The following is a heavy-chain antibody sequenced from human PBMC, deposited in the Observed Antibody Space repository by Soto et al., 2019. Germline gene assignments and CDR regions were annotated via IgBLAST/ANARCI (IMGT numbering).Heavy chain of an antibody. D-gene: IGHD3-22*01. V-gene: IGHV4-61*01. CDR3: ARAEDYYDSSGPVY. CDR1: GGSVSSGSYY. Sequence: SETLSLTCTVSGGSVSSGSYYWSWIRQPPGKGLEWIGYIYYSGSTNYNPSLKSRVTISVDTSKNQFSLKLSSVTAADTAVYYCARAEDYYDSSGPVYWGQGTLVTVS. CDR2: IYYSGST. J-gene: IGHJ4*02.